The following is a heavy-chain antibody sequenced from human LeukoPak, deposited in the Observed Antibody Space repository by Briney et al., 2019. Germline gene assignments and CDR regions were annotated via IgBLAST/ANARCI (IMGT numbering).Heavy chain of an antibody. V-gene: IGHV1-2*02. D-gene: IGHD6-13*01. CDR2: INPYRGGT. J-gene: IGHJ4*02. CDR1: GYTFTGYF. CDR3: AKDLLVAAAEREGDDY. Sequence: ASVTVSCKASGYTFTGYFMHWVRQAPGQGLEWMGWINPYRGGTNYAQKLHGRVTLPRDTSINTDYMELSRMISDDTAVYYCAKDLLVAAAEREGDDYWGQGTLVTVSS.